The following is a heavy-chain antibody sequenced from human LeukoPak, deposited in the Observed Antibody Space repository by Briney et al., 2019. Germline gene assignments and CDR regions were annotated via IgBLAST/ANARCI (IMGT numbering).Heavy chain of an antibody. CDR3: AGYYCSSGTCRKYLDY. V-gene: IGHV3-53*01. D-gene: IGHD2-15*01. J-gene: IGHJ4*02. Sequence: GGSLRLSCAASGFTVSSNYMSWVRQAPGKGLEWVSVIYSTGRTYYADSVKGGFTISRDNSKNTLFLQMSSLRAEDTAVYYCAGYYCSSGTCRKYLDYWGQGTLVTVSS. CDR2: IYSTGRT. CDR1: GFTVSSNY.